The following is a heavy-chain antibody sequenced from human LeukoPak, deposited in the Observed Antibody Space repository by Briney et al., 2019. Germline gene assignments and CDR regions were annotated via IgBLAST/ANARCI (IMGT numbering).Heavy chain of an antibody. D-gene: IGHD6-6*01. CDR1: GFTFSSYS. CDR2: INSSSSYI. CDR3: ARDAAPRYSSSPSNCDY. J-gene: IGHJ4*02. Sequence: GGSLRLSCAASGFTFSSYSMNWVRQAPGKGLEWVSSINSSSSYIYYADSVKGRFTISRDNAKNSLYLQMNSLRAEDTAVYYCARDAAPRYSSSPSNCDYWGEGTLVTVSS. V-gene: IGHV3-21*01.